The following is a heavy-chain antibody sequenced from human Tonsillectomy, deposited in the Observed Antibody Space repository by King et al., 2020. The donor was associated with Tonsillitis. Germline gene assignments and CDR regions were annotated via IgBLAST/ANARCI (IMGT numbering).Heavy chain of an antibody. Sequence: QLQESGPGLVKPSETLSLTCTVSGGSISSSSYYWGWIRQPPGKGLEWIGSIYYSGSTYYNPSLKSRVTISVDTSKNQLSLKLSSVTAADTAVYYCARLDRAVEVAETADYWGQGTLVTVSS. CDR3: ARLDRAVEVAETADY. D-gene: IGHD2-15*01. CDR1: GGSISSSSYY. V-gene: IGHV4-39*01. CDR2: IYYSGST. J-gene: IGHJ4*02.